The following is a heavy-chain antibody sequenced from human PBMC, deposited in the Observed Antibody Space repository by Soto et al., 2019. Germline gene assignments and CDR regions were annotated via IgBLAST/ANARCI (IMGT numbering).Heavy chain of an antibody. CDR1: GGSISSGGYY. J-gene: IGHJ4*02. D-gene: IGHD5-18*01. Sequence: SETLSLTCTVSGGSISSGGYYWSWIRQPPGKGLEWIGEINHSGSTNYNPSLKSRVTISVDTSKNQFSLKLSSVTAADTAVYYCARSGYSYGYYYFDYWGQGTLVTVSS. CDR2: INHSGST. V-gene: IGHV4-30-4*01. CDR3: ARSGYSYGYYYFDY.